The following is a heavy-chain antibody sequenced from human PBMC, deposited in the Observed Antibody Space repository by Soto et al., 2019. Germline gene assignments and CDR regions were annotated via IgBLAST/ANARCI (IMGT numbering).Heavy chain of an antibody. CDR2: ISSSSSYI. Sequence: GGSLRLSCAASGFTFSSYSMNWVRQAPGKGLEWVSSISSSSSYIYYADSVKGRFTISRDNAKNSLYLQMNSLRAEDTAVYYCNVARQLEWPTYPATKIDYWGQGTLVTVSS. D-gene: IGHD3-3*01. J-gene: IGHJ4*02. CDR3: NVARQLEWPTYPATKIDY. CDR1: GFTFSSYS. V-gene: IGHV3-21*01.